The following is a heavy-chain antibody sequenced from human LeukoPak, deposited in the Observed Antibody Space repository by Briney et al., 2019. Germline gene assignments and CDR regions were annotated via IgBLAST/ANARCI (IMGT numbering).Heavy chain of an antibody. J-gene: IGHJ4*02. CDR3: AKEGIAAAATFDY. Sequence: GGSLRLSCAASGFTFSSYGMHWIRQAPGKGLEWVSAISGSGGSTYYADSVKGRFTISRDNSKNTLYLQMNSLRAEDTAVYYCAKEGIAAAATFDYWGQGTLVTVSS. D-gene: IGHD6-13*01. CDR2: ISGSGGST. CDR1: GFTFSSYG. V-gene: IGHV3-23*01.